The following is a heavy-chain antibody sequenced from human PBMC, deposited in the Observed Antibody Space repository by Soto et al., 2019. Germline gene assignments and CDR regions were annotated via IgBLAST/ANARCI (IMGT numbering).Heavy chain of an antibody. Sequence: QVQLVQSGAEVKKPGSSVKVSCKASGGTFSSYAISWVRQAPGQGLEWMGGIIPIFGTANYAQKFQGRVTITADESTSTAYMELSSLRSEDTAVYYSVYDYGGNSATHYYYYGMDVWGQGTTVTVSS. V-gene: IGHV1-69*12. CDR1: GGTFSSYA. D-gene: IGHD4-17*01. CDR3: VYDYGGNSATHYYYYGMDV. J-gene: IGHJ6*02. CDR2: IIPIFGTA.